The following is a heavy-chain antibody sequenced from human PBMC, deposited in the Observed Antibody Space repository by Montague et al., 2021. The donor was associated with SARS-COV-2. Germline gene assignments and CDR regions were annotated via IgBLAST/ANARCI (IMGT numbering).Heavy chain of an antibody. CDR3: VRGYKHGPLDF. V-gene: IGHV3-20*04. CDR2: INRNGDNT. Sequence: LRLSCAASGFTFDDYGMSWVRQAPGKGLEWVSGINRNGDNTGHADSVKGRFTISRDNAKNPLDLQMNSLRAEDTALYYCVRGYKHGPLDFWGQGTLVTVSS. CDR1: GFTFDDYG. J-gene: IGHJ4*02. D-gene: IGHD5-18*01.